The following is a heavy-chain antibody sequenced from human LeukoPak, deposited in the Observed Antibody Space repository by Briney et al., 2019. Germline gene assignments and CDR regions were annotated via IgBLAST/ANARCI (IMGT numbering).Heavy chain of an antibody. J-gene: IGHJ4*02. CDR2: ISYDGSNK. D-gene: IGHD3-22*01. CDR3: ASPYYYDSSGYYYGPDY. Sequence: GGSLRLSCAASGFTFSSYWMSWVRQAPGKGLEWVAVISYDGSNKYYADSVKGRFTISRDNSKNTLYLQMNSLRAEDTAVYYCASPYYYDSSGYYYGPDYWGQGTLVTVSS. CDR1: GFTFSSYW. V-gene: IGHV3-30-3*01.